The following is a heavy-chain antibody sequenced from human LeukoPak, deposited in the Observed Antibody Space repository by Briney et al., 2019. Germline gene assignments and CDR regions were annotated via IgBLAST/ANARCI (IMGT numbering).Heavy chain of an antibody. V-gene: IGHV4-30-2*01. CDR3: ARLSRHSSGWYETPRYYFDY. D-gene: IGHD6-19*01. CDR1: GGSISSGGYS. J-gene: IGHJ4*02. CDR2: IYHSGST. Sequence: SQTLSLTCAVSGGSISSGGYSWSWSRQPPGKGLVWIGYIYHSGSTYYNPSLKSRVTISVDRSKHQFSLKLSSVTAADTAVYYCARLSRHSSGWYETPRYYFDYWGQGTLVTVSS.